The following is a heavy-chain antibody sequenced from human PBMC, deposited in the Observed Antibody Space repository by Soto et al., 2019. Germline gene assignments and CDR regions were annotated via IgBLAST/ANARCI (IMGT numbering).Heavy chain of an antibody. CDR3: ARLAASMIVVV. Sequence: QLQLLESGPGLVKPSETLSLTCTVSGASISTSSYYWGWIRQPPGKGREWIGSIYYSGSTYYNPSLKSRITISVDTSKNQFSLKLSSVTAADTAVYYCARLAASMIVVVWGQGTTVTVSS. CDR2: IYYSGST. CDR1: GASISTSSYY. D-gene: IGHD3-22*01. J-gene: IGHJ6*02. V-gene: IGHV4-39*01.